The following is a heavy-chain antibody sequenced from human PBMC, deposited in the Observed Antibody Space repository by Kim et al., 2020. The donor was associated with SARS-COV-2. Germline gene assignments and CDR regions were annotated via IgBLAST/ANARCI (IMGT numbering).Heavy chain of an antibody. CDR2: ISYDGTKK. V-gene: IGHV3-30*18. D-gene: IGHD4-17*01. Sequence: GGSLRLSCAASGXNFSNYGMHWVRQAPGKGLEWVTLISYDGTKKYYADSVKGRFTISRDNSKNTVSVQMNSLRTEDTAVYYCAKTGKGAYGDYWGQGTLV. J-gene: IGHJ4*02. CDR3: AKTGKGAYGDY. CDR1: GXNFSNYG.